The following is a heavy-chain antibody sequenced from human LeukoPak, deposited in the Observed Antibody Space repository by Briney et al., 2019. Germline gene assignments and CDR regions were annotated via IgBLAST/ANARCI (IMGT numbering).Heavy chain of an antibody. CDR1: GLTVSNNY. CDR2: IYSGDTT. CDR3: ARWPTAQEDFAF. Sequence: GGSLRLSCTMSGLTVSNNYMSWVRQAPGKGLEWVSLIYSGDTTYYADSVKGRFTISRDNSKNTLYLQMNNLRGEDTAVYYCARWPTAQEDFAFWGEGTLVTLFS. V-gene: IGHV3-66*01. J-gene: IGHJ4*02.